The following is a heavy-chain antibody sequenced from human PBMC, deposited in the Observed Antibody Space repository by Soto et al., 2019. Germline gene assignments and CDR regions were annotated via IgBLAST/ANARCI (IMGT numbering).Heavy chain of an antibody. CDR1: GYTFTSYG. CDR2: ISTYNGNT. CDR3: ARERIFCSSTSCYPNYYYYYGMDV. D-gene: IGHD2-2*01. V-gene: IGHV1-18*01. Sequence: ASVKVSCKASGYTFTSYGISWVRQAPGQGLERMRWISTYNGNTNYAQKLQDRVTMTRDTSISTAYMELSRLRSDDTAVYYCARERIFCSSTSCYPNYYYYYGMDVWGQGTTVTVSS. J-gene: IGHJ6*02.